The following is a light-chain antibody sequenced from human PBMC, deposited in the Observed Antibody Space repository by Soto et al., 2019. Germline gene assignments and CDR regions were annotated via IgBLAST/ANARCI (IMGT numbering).Light chain of an antibody. CDR2: GAS. CDR3: QQYSSSPLT. CDR1: QSVSSY. Sequence: ESVLIQSPATLSLSPGERATLSCRASQSVSSYLAWYEQKPGQAPRLLIYGASSRATGIPDRFSGSGSGTDFTLTISRLEPEDFAVYYCQQYSSSPLTFGGGTKVDIK. V-gene: IGKV3-20*01. J-gene: IGKJ4*01.